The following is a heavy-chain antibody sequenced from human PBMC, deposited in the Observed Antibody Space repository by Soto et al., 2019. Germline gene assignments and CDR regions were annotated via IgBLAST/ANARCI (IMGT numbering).Heavy chain of an antibody. CDR3: ATASPGYCSGGSCYSVMNWFDP. D-gene: IGHD2-15*01. J-gene: IGHJ5*02. CDR1: GYTFTSYD. CDR2: SDPEDGET. V-gene: IGHV1-24*01. Sequence: ASVKVSCKASGYTFTSYDINWVRQAPGKGLEWMGGSDPEDGETIYAQKFQGRVTMTEDTSTDTAYMELSSLRSEDTAVYYCATASPGYCSGGSCYSVMNWFDPWGQGTLVTVSS.